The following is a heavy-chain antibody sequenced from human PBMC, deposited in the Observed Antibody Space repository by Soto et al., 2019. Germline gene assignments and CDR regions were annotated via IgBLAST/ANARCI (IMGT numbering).Heavy chain of an antibody. CDR1: GGSISSGDYY. CDR3: ANVVVPAAIGRADYYYGMDV. V-gene: IGHV4-30-4*01. J-gene: IGHJ6*02. D-gene: IGHD2-2*02. Sequence: QVQLQESGPGLVKPSQTLSLTCTVSGGSISSGDYYWSWIRQPPGKGLEWIGNIYYSGSTYYNPSLKSRVTISVDTSKNQFSLKLSSVTAADTAVYYCANVVVPAAIGRADYYYGMDVWGQGTTVTVSS. CDR2: IYYSGST.